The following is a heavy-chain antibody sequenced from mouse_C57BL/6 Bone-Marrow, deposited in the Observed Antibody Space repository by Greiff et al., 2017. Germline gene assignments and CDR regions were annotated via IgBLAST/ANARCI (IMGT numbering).Heavy chain of an antibody. CDR1: GYSFTDYN. CDR3: ARGYDYDYAMDY. D-gene: IGHD2-4*01. CDR2: INPNYGTT. V-gene: IGHV1-39*01. J-gene: IGHJ4*01. Sequence: EVQLKQSGPELVKPGASVKISCKASGYSFTDYNMNWVKQSNGKSLEWIGVINPNYGTTSYNQKFKGKATLTVDQSPNTAYMQLNSLTSEDSAVYYCARGYDYDYAMDYWGQGTSVTVSS.